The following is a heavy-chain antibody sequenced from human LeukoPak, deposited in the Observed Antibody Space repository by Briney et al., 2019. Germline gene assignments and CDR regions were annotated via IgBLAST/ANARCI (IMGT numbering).Heavy chain of an antibody. Sequence: ASVKASCKASGYTFTNYDISWVRQAPGQGLEWMGWISAYNDNTNYAQKLQGRVTMTTDTSTSTAYMELRSLRSDDTAVYYCAREHSGSYSQPLDYFDYWGQGTLVTVSS. J-gene: IGHJ4*02. CDR2: ISAYNDNT. D-gene: IGHD1-26*01. CDR3: AREHSGSYSQPLDYFDY. CDR1: GYTFTNYD. V-gene: IGHV1-18*01.